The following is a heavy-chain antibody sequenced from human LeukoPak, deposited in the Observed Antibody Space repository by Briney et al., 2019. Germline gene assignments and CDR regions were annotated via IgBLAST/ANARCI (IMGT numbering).Heavy chain of an antibody. CDR1: GGSFSGYY. V-gene: IGHV4-34*01. D-gene: IGHD1-1*01. J-gene: IGHJ4*02. CDR3: ARDRDLENFDY. Sequence: PSETLSLTCAVYGGSFSGYYWSWIRQPPGKGLEWIGEINHSGSTNYNPSLKSRVTISVDTSKNQFSLKLNSVTAADTAVYYCARDRDLENFDYWGQGTLVTVSS. CDR2: INHSGST.